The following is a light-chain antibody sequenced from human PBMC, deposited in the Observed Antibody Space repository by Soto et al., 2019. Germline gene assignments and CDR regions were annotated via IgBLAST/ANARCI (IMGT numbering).Light chain of an antibody. CDR3: QQYNTYSWT. CDR1: QSISYW. V-gene: IGKV1-5*01. J-gene: IGKJ1*01. CDR2: DAS. Sequence: TCWATQSISYWLAWYQQKPGKAPKVLIYDASSLQSGVPSRFSGNGSGTGFTLTISSLQPDDFPTYFRQQYNTYSWTFGQGTKVDIK.